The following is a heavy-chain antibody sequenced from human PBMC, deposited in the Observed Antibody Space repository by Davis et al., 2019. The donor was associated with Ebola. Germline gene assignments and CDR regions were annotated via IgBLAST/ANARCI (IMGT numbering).Heavy chain of an antibody. CDR2: IIPIFGTA. Sequence: SVKVSCKASGGTFSSYAISWVRQAPGQGLEWMGGIIPIFGTANYAQKFQGRVTITADESTSTAYMELSSLRSEDTAVYYCARDSSSLHYMDVWGKGTTVTVSS. V-gene: IGHV1-69*13. CDR3: ARDSSSLHYMDV. J-gene: IGHJ6*03. CDR1: GGTFSSYA. D-gene: IGHD6-13*01.